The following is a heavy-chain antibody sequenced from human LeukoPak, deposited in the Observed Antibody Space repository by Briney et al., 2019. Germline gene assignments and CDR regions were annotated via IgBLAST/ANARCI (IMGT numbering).Heavy chain of an antibody. CDR2: HAHDGGDK. D-gene: IGHD6-19*01. Sequence: GGSLRLSCEASGLTFSNYAMHWVRQAPGKGLEWVAVHAHDGGDKYFADSVKGRFTVSRDTSKNTLYLQMSSLRAEDTAVYYCARGTPAVAGIDYWAQGTLVTVSS. J-gene: IGHJ4*02. V-gene: IGHV3-30*04. CDR3: ARGTPAVAGIDY. CDR1: GLTFSNYA.